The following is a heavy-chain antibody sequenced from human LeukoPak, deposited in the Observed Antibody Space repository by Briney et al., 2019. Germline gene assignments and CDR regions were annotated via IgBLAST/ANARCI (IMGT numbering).Heavy chain of an antibody. CDR1: GGSISSYY. J-gene: IGHJ1*01. CDR3: ARGHGRTVTPHTEYFQH. CDR2: INHSGST. Sequence: SETLSLTCTVSGGSISSYYWSWIRQPPGKGLEWIGEINHSGSTNYNPSLKSRVTISVDTSKNQFSLKLSSVTAADTAVYYCARGHGRTVTPHTEYFQHWGQGTLVTVSS. V-gene: IGHV4-34*01. D-gene: IGHD4-17*01.